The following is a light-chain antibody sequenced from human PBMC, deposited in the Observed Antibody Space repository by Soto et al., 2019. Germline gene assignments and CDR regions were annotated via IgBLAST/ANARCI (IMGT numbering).Light chain of an antibody. CDR1: QSISSRY. V-gene: IGKV3-20*01. CDR3: NQYGSSPGT. J-gene: IGKJ1*01. Sequence: EIVLTQSPETLSLSPGQRATLSCRASQSISSRYFAWYQQKPGQAPRLLIYGASTRAAGVPDRVGGSGSGTDFTLTISGLETDDFAVYYCNQYGSSPGTFGQGTKVDIK. CDR2: GAS.